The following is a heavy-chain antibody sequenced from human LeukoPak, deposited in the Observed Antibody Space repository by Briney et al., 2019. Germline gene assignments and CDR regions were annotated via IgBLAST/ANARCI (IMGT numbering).Heavy chain of an antibody. D-gene: IGHD2-2*01. CDR2: IWYDGNNK. J-gene: IGHJ4*02. Sequence: GGSLRLSCAASGFTFSSYGMHWVRQAPGKGLEWVAVIWYDGNNKYYADSVKGRFTISRDNSKNTLYLQMNSLRAEDTAVYYCATGGSKVYFDYWGQGTLVTVSS. V-gene: IGHV3-33*01. CDR1: GFTFSSYG. CDR3: ATGGSKVYFDY.